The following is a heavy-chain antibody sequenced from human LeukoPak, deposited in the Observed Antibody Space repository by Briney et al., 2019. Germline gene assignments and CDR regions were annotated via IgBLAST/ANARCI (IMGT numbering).Heavy chain of an antibody. CDR2: IYHSGST. Sequence: PSQTLSLTCAVSGGSISSGGYSWSWIRQPPGKGLEWIGYIYHSGSTYYNPSLKSRVTISVDTSKNQFSLKLSSVTAADTAVYYCASSGSGSYSDIMGIDYFDYWGQGTLVTVSS. J-gene: IGHJ4*02. CDR1: GGSISSGGYS. V-gene: IGHV4-30-2*01. D-gene: IGHD3-10*01. CDR3: ASSGSGSYSDIMGIDYFDY.